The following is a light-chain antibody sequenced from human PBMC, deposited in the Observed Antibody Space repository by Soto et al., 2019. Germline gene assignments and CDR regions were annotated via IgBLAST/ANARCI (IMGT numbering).Light chain of an antibody. CDR3: QQYNFWPPLT. CDR1: QSVNSN. V-gene: IGKV3-15*01. Sequence: EIVMTQSPATLSVSPGERATLSCRASQSVNSNLAWYRQKPGQAPRLLISDASTRATCVPARFSGSGSGTEFTLTISSLQSEDSGIYYCQQYNFWPPLTFGGGTKVDIK. J-gene: IGKJ4*01. CDR2: DAS.